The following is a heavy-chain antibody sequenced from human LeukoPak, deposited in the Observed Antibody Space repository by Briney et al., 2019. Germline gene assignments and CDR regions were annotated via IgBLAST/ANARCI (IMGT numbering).Heavy chain of an antibody. D-gene: IGHD5-18*01. CDR1: GGSIRSNSYY. CDR3: ARLQLWLLDF. J-gene: IGHJ4*02. V-gene: IGHV4-39*01. CDR2: IFYSGST. Sequence: PSETLSLTCTVSGGSIRSNSYYWGWIRQPPGKGLEWIGSIFYSGSTYYSPSLKSRVTISVDTSRNQFSLKLSSVTAADTAVYYCARLQLWLLDFWGQGTLVTVSS.